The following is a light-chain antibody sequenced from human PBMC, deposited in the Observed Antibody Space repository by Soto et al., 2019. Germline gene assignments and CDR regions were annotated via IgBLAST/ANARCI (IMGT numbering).Light chain of an antibody. CDR1: QSVSNN. J-gene: IGKJ3*01. Sequence: EIVMTQSPATLSVSPGERATLSCRPSQSVSNNLAWYQQKPGQAPRLLIYSASIRATGIPARFSGSASGTEFTLTISSLQSEDFAVYYCQQYNDWPTFGPGTKVDIK. CDR2: SAS. V-gene: IGKV3-15*01. CDR3: QQYNDWPT.